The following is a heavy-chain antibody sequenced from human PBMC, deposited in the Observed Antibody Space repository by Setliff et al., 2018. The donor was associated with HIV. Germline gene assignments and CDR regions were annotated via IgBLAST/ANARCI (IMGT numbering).Heavy chain of an antibody. Sequence: PSETLSLTCTVSGVSISSGDYYWSWIRQHPGKGLEWIGYIYYSGSTYYNPSLQSQVTMSVDTSNNKFSLKLTSVADADSAVYYCARLSEDRYYYVSSGYRGFDIWGQGTMVTVSS. D-gene: IGHD3-22*01. CDR3: ARLSEDRYYYVSSGYRGFDI. V-gene: IGHV4-31*01. CDR1: GVSISSGDYY. CDR2: IYYSGST. J-gene: IGHJ3*02.